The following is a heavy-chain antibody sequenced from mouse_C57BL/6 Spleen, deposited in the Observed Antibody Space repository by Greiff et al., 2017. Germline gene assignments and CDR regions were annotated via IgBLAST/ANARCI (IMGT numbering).Heavy chain of an antibody. Sequence: QVQLQQPGAELVKPGASVKMSCKASGYTFTSYWITWVKQRPGQGLEWIGDIYPGSGSTNYNEKFKSKATLTVDTSSSTAYMQLSSLTSEDSAVYYCARWRGDDYDLYYAMDYWGQGTSVTVSS. V-gene: IGHV1-55*01. CDR3: ARWRGDDYDLYYAMDY. J-gene: IGHJ4*01. CDR1: GYTFTSYW. CDR2: IYPGSGST. D-gene: IGHD2-4*01.